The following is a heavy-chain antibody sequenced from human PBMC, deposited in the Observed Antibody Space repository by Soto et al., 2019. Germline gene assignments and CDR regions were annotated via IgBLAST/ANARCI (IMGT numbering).Heavy chain of an antibody. J-gene: IGHJ5*02. CDR2: MNPGSGDT. V-gene: IGHV1-8*01. D-gene: IGHD3-10*01. CDR3: ARMETSGSLNWFDP. Sequence: ASVKVSCKASGYSFTNKDVSWVRQATGQGLEWMGWMNPGSGDTGYAQKFQGRVTMTRDISIATAYMELSSLRSDDTAIYYCARMETSGSLNWFDPWGQGTLVTVSS. CDR1: GYSFTNKD.